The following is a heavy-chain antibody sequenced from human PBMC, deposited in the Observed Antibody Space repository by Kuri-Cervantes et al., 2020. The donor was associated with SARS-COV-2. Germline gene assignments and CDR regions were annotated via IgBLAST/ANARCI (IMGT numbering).Heavy chain of an antibody. Sequence: SETLSLTCSVSNGSIRSSSYYWGWIRQPPGKGLEWIGSIYSSGSTYYNPSLKSRVTISLETSKNQFSLKLSSVTAADTAVYYCARDRPWQGYFDLWGRGTLVTVSS. CDR2: IYSSGST. V-gene: IGHV4-39*07. CDR3: ARDRPWQGYFDL. J-gene: IGHJ2*01. CDR1: NGSIRSSSYY.